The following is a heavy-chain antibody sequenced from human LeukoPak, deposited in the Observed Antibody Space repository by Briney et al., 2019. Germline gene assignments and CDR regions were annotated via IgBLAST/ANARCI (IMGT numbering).Heavy chain of an antibody. V-gene: IGHV1-69*13. CDR1: GGTFSSYA. D-gene: IGHD3-22*01. CDR2: IIPIFGTA. J-gene: IGHJ5*02. CDR3: AKRSYYYDSSGYPLILNWFDP. Sequence: SVKVSCKASGGTFSSYAISWVRQAPGQGLEWMGGIIPIFGTANYAQKFQGRVTITADESTSTAYMELSSLRSEDTAVYYCAKRSYYYDSSGYPLILNWFDPWGQGTLVTVSS.